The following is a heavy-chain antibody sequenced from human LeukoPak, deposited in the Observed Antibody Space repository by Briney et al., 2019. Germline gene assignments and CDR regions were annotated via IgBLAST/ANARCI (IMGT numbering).Heavy chain of an antibody. CDR1: GGSISSYY. V-gene: IGHV4-59*01. CDR2: IYYSGST. CDR3: ASGVQTAWYFDL. J-gene: IGHJ2*01. Sequence: PSETLSPTCTVSGGSISSYYWSWIRQPPGKGLEWIGYIYYSGSTNYNPSLKSRVTISVDTSKNQFSLKLSSVTAADTAVYYCASGVQTAWYFDLWGRGTLVTVSS. D-gene: IGHD2-8*01.